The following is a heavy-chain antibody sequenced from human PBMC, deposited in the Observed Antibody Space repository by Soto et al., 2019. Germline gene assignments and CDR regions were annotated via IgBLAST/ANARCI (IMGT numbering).Heavy chain of an antibody. CDR3: ARGPFGLGYCSGGSCYSGYYYYYMDV. Sequence: ASVKVSCKASGYTFTSYDINWVRQATGQGLEWMGWMNPNSGNTGYAQKFQGRVTMTRNTPISTAYMELSSLRSEDTAVYYCARGPFGLGYCSGGSCYSGYYYYYMDVWGKGTTVTVSS. CDR2: MNPNSGNT. D-gene: IGHD2-15*01. J-gene: IGHJ6*03. CDR1: GYTFTSYD. V-gene: IGHV1-8*01.